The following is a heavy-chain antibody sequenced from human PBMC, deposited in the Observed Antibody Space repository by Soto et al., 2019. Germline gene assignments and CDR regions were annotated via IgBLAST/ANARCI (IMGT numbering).Heavy chain of an antibody. CDR2: ISYDGSNK. Sequence: QVQLVESGGGVVQPGRSLRLSCAASGFTFSSYAMHWVRQAPGKGLEWVAVISYDGSNKYYADSVKGRFTISRDNSKNTLYLQMNSLGAEDTAGYYCARSMEGYYYGAGSVDYWGQGTLVTVSS. CDR3: ARSMEGYYYGAGSVDY. CDR1: GFTFSSYA. J-gene: IGHJ4*02. D-gene: IGHD3-10*01. V-gene: IGHV3-30-3*01.